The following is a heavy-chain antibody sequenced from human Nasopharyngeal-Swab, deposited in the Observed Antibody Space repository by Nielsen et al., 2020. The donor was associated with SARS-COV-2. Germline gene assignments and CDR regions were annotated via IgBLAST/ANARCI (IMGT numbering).Heavy chain of an antibody. CDR3: VRSVATRLGWYFDL. V-gene: IGHV4-59*01. CDR1: GGYISSYY. Sequence: SETLSLTCTVSGGYISSYYWSWIRQPPGKGLEWIGYIYYSGSTNYNPSLKSRVTISVDTSKNQFSLKLSSVTAADTAVYYCVRSVATRLGWYFDLWGRGTLVTVSS. D-gene: IGHD4-23*01. CDR2: IYYSGST. J-gene: IGHJ2*01.